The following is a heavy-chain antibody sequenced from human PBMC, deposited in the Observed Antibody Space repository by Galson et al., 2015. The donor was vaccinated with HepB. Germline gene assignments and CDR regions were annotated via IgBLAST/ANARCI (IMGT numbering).Heavy chain of an antibody. V-gene: IGHV3-48*02. CDR2: ISSSSSTV. D-gene: IGHD7-27*01. Sequence: SLRLSCAASGFTFSSYSMNWVRQAPGKGLEWVSYISSSSSTVYYADSVKGRFTISRDSATYSLYLQINSLRDEDTAVYYCARDRLGYCAMDVWGQGTTVTVSS. CDR1: GFTFSSYS. J-gene: IGHJ6*02. CDR3: ARDRLGYCAMDV.